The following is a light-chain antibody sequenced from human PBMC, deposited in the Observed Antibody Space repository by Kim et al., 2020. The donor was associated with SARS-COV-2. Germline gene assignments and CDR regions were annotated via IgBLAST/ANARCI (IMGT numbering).Light chain of an antibody. CDR3: QVWDSSSDHLEV. V-gene: IGLV3-21*04. J-gene: IGLJ3*02. CDR2: YDS. CDR1: NIGSKS. Sequence: SYELTQPPSVSVAPGKTARSTCGGNNIGSKSVHWYQQKPGQAPVLVIYYDSDRPSGIPERFSGSNSGNTATLTISRVEAGDEADYYCQVWDSSSDHLEVFGGGTKLTVL.